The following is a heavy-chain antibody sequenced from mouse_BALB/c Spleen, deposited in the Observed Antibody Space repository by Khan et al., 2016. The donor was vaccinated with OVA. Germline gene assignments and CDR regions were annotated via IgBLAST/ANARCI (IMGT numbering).Heavy chain of an antibody. V-gene: IGHV5-9-3*01. Sequence: EVELVESGGGLVKPGGPLKLSCTPSGFTFSTYSMSWVRQTPEKRLEWVATISSGGDYTYYPDSVKGRFTISRDNSKSTAYLQMSSLRSEDTAMYYCARHNYGPFAYWGQGTLVTVSA. J-gene: IGHJ3*01. D-gene: IGHD1-1*01. CDR2: ISSGGDYT. CDR1: GFTFSTYS. CDR3: ARHNYGPFAY.